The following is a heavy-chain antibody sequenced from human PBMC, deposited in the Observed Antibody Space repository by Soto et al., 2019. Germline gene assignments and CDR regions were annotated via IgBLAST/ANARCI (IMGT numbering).Heavy chain of an antibody. J-gene: IGHJ4*02. Sequence: EVQLVESGGGLVQPGGSLRLSCAASGFTFSSCSMNWVRQAPGKGLEWVSYISSSSSTIYYADSVKGRFTISRDNAKNSLYLQMNSLRDEDTAVYYCARGRGYSYGRAPDYWGQGTLVTVSS. CDR2: ISSSSSTI. V-gene: IGHV3-48*02. CDR1: GFTFSSCS. D-gene: IGHD5-18*01. CDR3: ARGRGYSYGRAPDY.